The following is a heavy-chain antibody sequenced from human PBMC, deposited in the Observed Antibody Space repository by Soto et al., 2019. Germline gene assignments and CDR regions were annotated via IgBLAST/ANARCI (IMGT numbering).Heavy chain of an antibody. CDR2: ISGTASRT. CDR1: GLTPTTTP. Sequence: SGGSLRLSCAGSGLTPTTTPLSWVRQPPGKGLEWVTTISGTASRTYYVDSVEGRFFISRDNSKNTVTLQMNNLTLDDTAVYYCATSFRYFDNWGQGTRVTVSS. J-gene: IGHJ4*02. V-gene: IGHV3-23*01. D-gene: IGHD3-9*01. CDR3: ATSFRYFDN.